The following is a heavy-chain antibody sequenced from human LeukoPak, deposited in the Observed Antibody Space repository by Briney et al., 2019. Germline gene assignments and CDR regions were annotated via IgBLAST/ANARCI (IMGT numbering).Heavy chain of an antibody. CDR2: IYYSGST. CDR1: GGSISSYY. J-gene: IGHJ4*02. Sequence: SETLSLTCTVSGGSISSYYWSWIQQPPGKGLEWIGYIYYSGSTNYNPSLKSRVTISVDTSKNQFSLKLSSVTAADTAVYYCARGADGWSRGGYYFDYWGQGTLVTVSS. V-gene: IGHV4-59*01. D-gene: IGHD6-19*01. CDR3: ARGADGWSRGGYYFDY.